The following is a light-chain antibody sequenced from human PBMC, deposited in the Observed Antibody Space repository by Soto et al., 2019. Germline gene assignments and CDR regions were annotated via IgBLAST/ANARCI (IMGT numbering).Light chain of an antibody. CDR1: QSISIY. J-gene: IGKJ4*02. CDR2: DAS. CDR3: QQRVTWPPLT. V-gene: IGKV3-11*01. Sequence: EVVLTQSPATLSLSPGERATLSCRASQSISIYLAWYQQKPGQAPRLLIYDASNRATGIPARFSGSGSGTDFTLTISSREPEDFAVYYCQQRVTWPPLTFGGGTKVEIK.